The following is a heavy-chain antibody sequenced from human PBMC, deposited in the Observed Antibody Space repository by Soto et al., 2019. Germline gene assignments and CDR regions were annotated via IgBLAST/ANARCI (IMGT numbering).Heavy chain of an antibody. CDR1: GFICSSYD. V-gene: IGHV3-23*01. D-gene: IGHD2-8*02. J-gene: IGHJ3*02. CDR2: ILVGGST. Sequence: GGSLRLSCAVSGFICSSYDMSWVRQAPGKGLEWVSTILVGGSTHYEDSVKGRFTISRDTSKNTIYLQMNSLTAGDTAVYYCAKATATGGGAFEICGQGTMVTVSS. CDR3: AKATATGGGAFEI.